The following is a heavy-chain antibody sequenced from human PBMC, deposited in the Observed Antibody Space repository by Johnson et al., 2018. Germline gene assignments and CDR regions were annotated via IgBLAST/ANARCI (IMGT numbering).Heavy chain of an antibody. D-gene: IGHD4-11*01. CDR1: GFTFSDYY. J-gene: IGHJ6*03. V-gene: IGHV3-23*04. CDR3: AKSDYSNQYYYYYYMDV. Sequence: VQLVQSGGGLVKPGGSLRLSCAASGFTFSDYYMSWIRQAPGKGLDWVSAISGSGGSTYYADSVKGRFTIPRDNSKNTLYLQMNSLRAEDTAVSYWAKSDYSNQYYYYYYMDVWGKGTTVTVSS. CDR2: ISGSGGST.